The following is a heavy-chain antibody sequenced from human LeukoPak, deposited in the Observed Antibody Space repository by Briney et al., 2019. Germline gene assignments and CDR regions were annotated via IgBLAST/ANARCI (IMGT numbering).Heavy chain of an antibody. J-gene: IGHJ4*02. D-gene: IGHD2-2*01. CDR2: ISGSGGSP. V-gene: IGHV3-23*01. CDR3: AKDHKVVVNDWAFDY. CDR1: GFTFSSYA. Sequence: GGSLRLSCAASGFTFSSYAMSWVRQAPGRRVEGVASISGSGGSPYYADSVTGRFTISRDNSKNTLYLKINSLRAEDTAVYYCAKDHKVVVNDWAFDYWGQGTLVTVSS.